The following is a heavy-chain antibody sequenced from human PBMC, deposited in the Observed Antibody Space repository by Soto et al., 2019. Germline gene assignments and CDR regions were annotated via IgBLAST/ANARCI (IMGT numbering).Heavy chain of an antibody. CDR2: INPSGGST. J-gene: IGHJ6*02. V-gene: IGHV1-46*01. Sequence: ASVKVSCKASGYTFTSYYMHWVRQAPGQGLEWMGIINPSGGSTSYAQKFQGRVTMTRDTSTSTVYMELSSLRSEDTAVYYCARDICYGSGSRPTYCYYYYGMDVWGQGTTVTVSS. CDR1: GYTFTSYY. D-gene: IGHD3-10*01. CDR3: ARDICYGSGSRPTYCYYYYGMDV.